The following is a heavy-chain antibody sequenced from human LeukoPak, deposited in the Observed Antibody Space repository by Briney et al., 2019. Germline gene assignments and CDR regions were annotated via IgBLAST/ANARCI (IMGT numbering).Heavy chain of an antibody. J-gene: IGHJ4*02. CDR3: ARAGEDYGDYLDY. Sequence: ASVKVSCKVSGYTLTELSMHWVRQAPGKGLEWMGGFDPEDGETIYAQKFQGRVTMTTDTSTSTAYMELRSLRSDDTAVYYCARAGEDYGDYLDYWGQGTLVTVSS. CDR1: GYTLTELS. CDR2: FDPEDGET. D-gene: IGHD4-17*01. V-gene: IGHV1-24*01.